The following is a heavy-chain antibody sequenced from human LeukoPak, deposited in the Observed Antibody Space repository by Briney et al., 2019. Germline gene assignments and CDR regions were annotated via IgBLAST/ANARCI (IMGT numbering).Heavy chain of an antibody. CDR2: ISGSGDST. Sequence: PGGSLRLSCAVSGFTVRTNYMSWVRQAPGKGLEWVSTISGSGDSTYYADSVKGRFTTSRDNSKNTLYLQMNSLRVEDTAVYYCAKGAYYGDWGQGTLVTISS. V-gene: IGHV3-23*01. CDR3: AKGAYYGD. D-gene: IGHD3-3*01. J-gene: IGHJ4*02. CDR1: GFTVRTNY.